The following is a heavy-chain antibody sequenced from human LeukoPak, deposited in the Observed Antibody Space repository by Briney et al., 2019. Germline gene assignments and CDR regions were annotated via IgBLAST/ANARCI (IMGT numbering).Heavy chain of an antibody. V-gene: IGHV3-21*01. CDR3: ARMMTTVTEYYFYY. CDR2: ISSSSSYI. J-gene: IGHJ4*02. Sequence: PGGSLRLSCAASGFTFSSYSMNWVRQAPGKGLEWVSSISSSSSYIYYADSVKGRFTISRDNAKNSLYLQMSSLRAEDTAVYYCARMMTTVTEYYFYYCGQGALVTVSS. CDR1: GFTFSSYS. D-gene: IGHD4-17*01.